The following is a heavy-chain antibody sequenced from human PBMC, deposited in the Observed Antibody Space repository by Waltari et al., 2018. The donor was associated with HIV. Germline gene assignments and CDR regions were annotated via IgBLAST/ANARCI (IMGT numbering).Heavy chain of an antibody. Sequence: QVQLVQSGAEVKKPGASVKVSCKASGYTFTSFVISWVLQAPGQGLEWMGWNSAYNGNTNYAQKLQGRVTMTTDTPTSTAYMGLRSLRSDDTAVFYCARDNWNDYYYYGMDVWGQGTTVTVSS. CDR2: NSAYNGNT. J-gene: IGHJ6*02. D-gene: IGHD1-1*01. V-gene: IGHV1-18*01. CDR3: ARDNWNDYYYYGMDV. CDR1: GYTFTSFV.